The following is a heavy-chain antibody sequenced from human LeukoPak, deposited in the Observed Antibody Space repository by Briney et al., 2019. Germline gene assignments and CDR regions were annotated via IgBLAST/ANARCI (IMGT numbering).Heavy chain of an antibody. D-gene: IGHD3-10*01. CDR3: ARVGVGYYGSGSYYSFGY. CDR1: GYTFTSYD. Sequence: GASVKVSCKASGYTFTSYDINWVRQATGQGLEWMGWMNPNSGNTGYAQKFQGRVTMTRNTSISTAYMELSSLRSEDTALYYCARVGVGYYGSGSYYSFGYWGQGTLVTVSS. J-gene: IGHJ4*02. CDR2: MNPNSGNT. V-gene: IGHV1-8*01.